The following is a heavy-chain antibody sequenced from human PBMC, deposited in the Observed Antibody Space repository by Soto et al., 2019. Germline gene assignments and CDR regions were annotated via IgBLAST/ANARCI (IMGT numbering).Heavy chain of an antibody. V-gene: IGHV4-4*02. Sequence: SDTLSLTCAVSGGSISSSNWWSWVRQPPGKGLEWIGEIYHSGSTNYNPSLKSRVTISVDKSKNQFSLKLSSVTAADTAVYYCARNSGGSGYSSSWYDRYYYYGMDVWGQGTTVT. CDR1: GGSISSSNW. D-gene: IGHD6-13*01. J-gene: IGHJ6*02. CDR3: ARNSGGSGYSSSWYDRYYYYGMDV. CDR2: IYHSGST.